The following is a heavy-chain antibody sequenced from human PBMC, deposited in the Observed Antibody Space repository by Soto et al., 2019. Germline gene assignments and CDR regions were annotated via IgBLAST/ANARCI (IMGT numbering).Heavy chain of an antibody. V-gene: IGHV2-5*02. Sequence: QITLKESGPTLVKPTQTLTLTCTFSGFSLSTSGVGVGWIRQPPGKALEWLALIYWDDDKRYRPSLKSRLTITKDTSRNQVVLTMTNTDPVDTATYYCAHKGERSRGFTYWGQGTLVTVSS. CDR3: AHKGERSRGFTY. J-gene: IGHJ4*02. CDR1: GFSLSTSGVG. CDR2: IYWDDDK. D-gene: IGHD1-26*01.